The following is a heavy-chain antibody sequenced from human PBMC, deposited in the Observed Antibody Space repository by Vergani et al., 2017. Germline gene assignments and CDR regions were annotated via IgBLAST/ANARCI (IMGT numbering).Heavy chain of an antibody. D-gene: IGHD3-22*01. V-gene: IGHV1-18*01. J-gene: IGHJ2*01. CDR1: GYTFTSYG. Sequence: QVQLVQSGAEVKKPGASVKVSCKASGYTFTSYGISWVRQAPGQGLEWMGWISAYNGNTNYAQKLQGRVTMTRDTSISTAYMELSRLRSDDTAVYYCARATYDSSGSPPFDLWGRGTLVTVSS. CDR2: ISAYNGNT. CDR3: ARATYDSSGSPPFDL.